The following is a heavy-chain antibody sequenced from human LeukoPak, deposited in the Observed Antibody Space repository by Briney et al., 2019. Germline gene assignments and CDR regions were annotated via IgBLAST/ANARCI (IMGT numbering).Heavy chain of an antibody. D-gene: IGHD6-13*01. J-gene: IGHJ4*02. CDR2: ISGSGGST. V-gene: IGHV3-23*01. CDR1: GVTFSSYA. CDR3: AKDPRIAAAGLYFDY. Sequence: PGGSLRLSCAASGVTFSSYAMSWVRQAPGKGLEWGSAISGSGGSTYYADSVKGRFTISRDNSKNTLYLQMNSLRAEDTAVYYCAKDPRIAAAGLYFDYWGQGTLVTVSS.